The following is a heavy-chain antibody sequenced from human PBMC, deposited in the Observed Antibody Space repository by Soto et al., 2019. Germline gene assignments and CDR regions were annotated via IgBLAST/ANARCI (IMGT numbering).Heavy chain of an antibody. J-gene: IGHJ4*02. Sequence: QLQLVESGGGVVQPGRSLRLSCAVSGFTFSAYGMHWVRQAPGTGLEWVALIWRDGSNTYYSDSVKGRFTISRDNSKNPLYLQMNSLRADDTAVYYCARDLSKGGYFDYWGQGTLVTVSS. V-gene: IGHV3-33*01. CDR3: ARDLSKGGYFDY. CDR1: GFTFSAYG. CDR2: IWRDGSNT.